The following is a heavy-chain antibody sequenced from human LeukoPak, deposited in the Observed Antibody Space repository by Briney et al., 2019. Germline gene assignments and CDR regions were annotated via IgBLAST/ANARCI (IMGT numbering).Heavy chain of an antibody. D-gene: IGHD6-13*01. CDR3: ARGRWYGDY. CDR2: INHSGST. Sequence: KPSETLSLTCTVSGGSISSSSYYWSWIRQPPGKGLEWIGEINHSGSTNYTPSLKSRVTISVDTSKNQFSLKLSSVTAADTAVYYCARGRWYGDYWGQGTLVTVSS. J-gene: IGHJ4*02. V-gene: IGHV4-39*07. CDR1: GGSISSSSYY.